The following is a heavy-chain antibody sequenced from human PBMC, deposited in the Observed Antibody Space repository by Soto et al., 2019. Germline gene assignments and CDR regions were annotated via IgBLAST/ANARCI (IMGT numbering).Heavy chain of an antibody. CDR1: GYTFTSYG. V-gene: IGHV1-18*01. CDR3: ASGYYYDSSGYYYGMDV. CDR2: ISAYSGNT. Sequence: EASVKVSCKASGYTFTSYGISWVRQAPGQGLEWMGWISAYSGNTDYAQKLQGRVTMTTDTSTSTAYMELRSLRSDDTAVYYCASGYYYDSSGYYYGMDVWGQGTTVTVSS. D-gene: IGHD3-22*01. J-gene: IGHJ6*02.